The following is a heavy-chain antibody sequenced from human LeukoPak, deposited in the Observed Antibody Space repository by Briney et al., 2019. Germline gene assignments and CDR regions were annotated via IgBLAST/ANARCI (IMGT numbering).Heavy chain of an antibody. CDR1: GFTFSSYG. CDR2: ISYDGSNK. J-gene: IGHJ4*02. Sequence: PGRSLRLSCAASGFTFSSYGMHWVRQAPGKGLEWVAVISYDGSNKYCADSVKGRFTISRDNSKNTLYLQMNSLRAEDTAVYYCAKDSARMGGDGSVYSWGQGTLVTVSS. D-gene: IGHD1-26*01. V-gene: IGHV3-30*18. CDR3: AKDSARMGGDGSVYS.